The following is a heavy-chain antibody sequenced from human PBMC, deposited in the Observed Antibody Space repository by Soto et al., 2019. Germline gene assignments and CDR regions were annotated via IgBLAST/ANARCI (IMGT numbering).Heavy chain of an antibody. CDR2: ISGSGDGT. CDR1: GFTFSSFA. Sequence: GGSLRLSCAASGFTFSSFALSWVRQAPGKGLEWVSAISGSGDGTDYADSVKGRFTISRDNSKNTRYLQMNSLRAEDTAVYYCAGPGYSSQDYWGQGALVTVSS. V-gene: IGHV3-23*01. CDR3: AGPGYSSQDY. D-gene: IGHD5-18*01. J-gene: IGHJ4*02.